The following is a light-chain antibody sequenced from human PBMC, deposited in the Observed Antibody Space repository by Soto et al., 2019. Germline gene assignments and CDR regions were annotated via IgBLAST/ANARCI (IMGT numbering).Light chain of an antibody. CDR2: DAS. CDR3: QQYNSYPLT. CDR1: QSISSW. V-gene: IGKV1-5*01. J-gene: IGKJ4*01. Sequence: DIQMTQSPSTLSASVGDRVTITCRASQSISSWLAWYQQKPGKAPKLLIYDASSVESGVTSRFSGSGSGTEFTLTISSLQPDDFATYYCQQYNSYPLTFGGGTKVESK.